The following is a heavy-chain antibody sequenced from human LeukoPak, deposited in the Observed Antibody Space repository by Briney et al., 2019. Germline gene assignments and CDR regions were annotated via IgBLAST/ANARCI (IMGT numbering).Heavy chain of an antibody. D-gene: IGHD1-26*01. CDR2: ISYSGTT. CDR1: GGSISSYY. Sequence: PSETLSLTCTVSGGSISSYYWSWIRQPPGKGLEWIGYISYSGTTNYNPSLKSRLTISRDTSKNQFSLRLSSVTAADTAVYYCARDWGSLSGSYYVFDIWGQGTMVTVSS. J-gene: IGHJ3*02. V-gene: IGHV4-59*01. CDR3: ARDWGSLSGSYYVFDI.